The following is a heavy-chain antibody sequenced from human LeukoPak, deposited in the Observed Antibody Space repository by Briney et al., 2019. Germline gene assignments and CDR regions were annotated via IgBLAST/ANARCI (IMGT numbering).Heavy chain of an antibody. CDR3: ARSGITGTVGYWFDP. CDR1: GGAVSVQY. Sequence: QVQLQESGPGQGKPSETLSLTCTVSGGAVSVQYWSLVRQPPGKGLEWIGCINYSGSTSSNPSLKGRVTMSVDTSKNQFSLKLSSVTAADTAVYYCARSGITGTVGYWFDPWGQGTLVTVSS. J-gene: IGHJ5*02. D-gene: IGHD1-7*01. V-gene: IGHV4-59*02. CDR2: INYSGST.